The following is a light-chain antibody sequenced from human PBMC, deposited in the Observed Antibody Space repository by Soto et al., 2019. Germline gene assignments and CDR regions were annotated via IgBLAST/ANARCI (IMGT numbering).Light chain of an antibody. CDR3: SSYTSSSTYV. J-gene: IGLJ1*01. CDR1: SSDVGGYNY. Sequence: QSVLTQPASVSGSPGQSITISCTGTSSDVGGYNYVSWYQQHPGKAAKLKIYDVSNRPSRVSNRFSGSKSGNTASLTISGLQAEDEADYYCSSYTSSSTYVFGTGTRSPS. CDR2: DVS. V-gene: IGLV2-14*01.